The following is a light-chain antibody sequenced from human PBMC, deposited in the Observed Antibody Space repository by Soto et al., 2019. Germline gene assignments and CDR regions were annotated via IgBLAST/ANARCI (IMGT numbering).Light chain of an antibody. V-gene: IGKV3-11*01. CDR3: QQRSNWGIT. Sequence: IVLTQSPAILSLPPGERATLSCRASQSVNTFLAWYQQKPGQAPRLLIYDASNRATGIPPRFSGSGSGTDFTLTISSLEPEDFVFYYCQQRSNWGITFGQGTRLEIK. J-gene: IGKJ5*01. CDR1: QSVNTF. CDR2: DAS.